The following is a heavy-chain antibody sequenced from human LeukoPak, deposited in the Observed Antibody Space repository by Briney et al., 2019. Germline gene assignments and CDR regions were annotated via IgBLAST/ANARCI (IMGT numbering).Heavy chain of an antibody. V-gene: IGHV4-59*11. J-gene: IGHJ4*02. CDR3: ATIKRGNIYGYFDF. Sequence: SETLSLTCTVSGGGSINTHYWTWIRQPPGEGLEWIEYMYDSWNTKDNPSLKSRITLSADTSKNQFSLRLSSVTAADTAVYYCATIKRGNIYGYFDFWGQGILVTVSS. CDR1: GGGSINTHY. CDR2: MYDSWNT. D-gene: IGHD5-18*01.